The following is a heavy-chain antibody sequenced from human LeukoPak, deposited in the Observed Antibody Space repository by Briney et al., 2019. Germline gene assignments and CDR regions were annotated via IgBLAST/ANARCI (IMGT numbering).Heavy chain of an antibody. CDR2: INTNTGNP. Sequence: ASVKVSCKASGYTFTSYAMNWVRQAPGQGLEWMGWINTNTGNPTYAQGFTGRFVFSLDTSVSTAYLQISSLKAEDTAVYYCARDNDSRDPPHFDYWGQGTLVTVSS. V-gene: IGHV7-4-1*02. D-gene: IGHD3-16*01. J-gene: IGHJ4*02. CDR3: ARDNDSRDPPHFDY. CDR1: GYTFTSYA.